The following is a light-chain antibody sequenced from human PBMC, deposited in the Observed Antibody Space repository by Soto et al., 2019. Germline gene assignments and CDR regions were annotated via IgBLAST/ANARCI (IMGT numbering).Light chain of an antibody. CDR2: GAS. Sequence: EMVLTQSPGTLSLSSGVRATLSCRASQSVRGSYLAWYHQKPGQAPRLLIYGASSRATGIPDRFSGSGSGTDFILSISRLEPEDFAVYYCQQYGSLPFTFGPGTKVDIK. CDR1: QSVRGSY. CDR3: QQYGSLPFT. V-gene: IGKV3-20*01. J-gene: IGKJ3*01.